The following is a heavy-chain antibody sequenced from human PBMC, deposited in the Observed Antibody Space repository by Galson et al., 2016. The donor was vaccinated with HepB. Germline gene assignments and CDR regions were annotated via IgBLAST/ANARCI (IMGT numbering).Heavy chain of an antibody. D-gene: IGHD3-16*01. CDR1: GFIFGDYA. Sequence: SLRLSCAASGFIFGDYAMSWFRQAPGKGLEWVGFIRSEGYGGTAEYAASVKGRFTISRDDSKSIAYLQLNSLKTEDTAVYYCTRDRYSYTSDYWYFDLWGRGTLVTVSS. J-gene: IGHJ2*01. CDR2: IRSEGYGGTA. V-gene: IGHV3-49*03. CDR3: TRDRYSYTSDYWYFDL.